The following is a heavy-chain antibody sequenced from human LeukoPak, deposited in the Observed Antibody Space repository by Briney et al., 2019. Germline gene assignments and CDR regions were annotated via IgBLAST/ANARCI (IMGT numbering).Heavy chain of an antibody. CDR2: IYCSGST. J-gene: IGHJ6*02. V-gene: IGHV4-39*01. CDR1: GGSISSSSYY. Sequence: SETLSLTCTVSGGSISSSSYYWGWIRQPPGKGLEWIGSIYCSGSTYYNPSLKSRVTISVDTSKNQFSLKLSSVTAADTAVYYFARHFLSGIPLGMDVWGQGTTVTVSS. D-gene: IGHD2-21*01. CDR3: ARHFLSGIPLGMDV.